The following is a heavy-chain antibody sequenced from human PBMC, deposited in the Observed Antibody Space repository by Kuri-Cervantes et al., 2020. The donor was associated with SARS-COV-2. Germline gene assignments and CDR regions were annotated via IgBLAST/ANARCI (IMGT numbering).Heavy chain of an antibody. J-gene: IGHJ4*02. CDR2: IYTNGST. CDR1: GGSISSYY. D-gene: IGHD4-11*01. V-gene: IGHV4-4*07. Sequence: ESLKISCTVSGGSISSYYWSWIRQPAGKGLGWIGRIYTNGSTNYNPSLKSRVTMSVDTSKNQFSLKLSSVTAADTAVYYCARTASTVITNPYRYYFDYWGQGTLVTVSS. CDR3: ARTASTVITNPYRYYFDY.